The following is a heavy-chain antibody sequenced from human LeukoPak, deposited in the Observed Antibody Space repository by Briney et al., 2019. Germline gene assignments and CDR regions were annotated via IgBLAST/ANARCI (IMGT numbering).Heavy chain of an antibody. CDR3: ARCPYDSTHYYAFPPHFDY. J-gene: IGHJ4*02. CDR2: IKKDGSET. CDR1: GFTFSIYW. D-gene: IGHD3-22*01. V-gene: IGHV3-7*01. Sequence: PGGSLSLSCAASGFTFSIYWMTWVRQAPGEWREWVANIKKDGSETFYVGSVKGRFSICRDNDKNSLGLKMNSLSAEDTGVYYCARCPYDSTHYYAFPPHFDYWGQGTLVTVSS.